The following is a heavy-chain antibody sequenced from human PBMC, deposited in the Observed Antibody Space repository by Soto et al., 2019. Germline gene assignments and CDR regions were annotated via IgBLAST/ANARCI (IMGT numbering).Heavy chain of an antibody. CDR1: GFPFSSYW. CDR2: IKQDGSEK. Sequence: PGGSLRLSCAASGFPFSSYWMSWVRQAPGKGLEWVANIKQDGSEKYYVDSVKGRFTISRDNAKNSLYLQMNSLRAEDTAVYYCARQPFDYWGQGTLVTVSS. CDR3: ARQPFDY. V-gene: IGHV3-7*01. J-gene: IGHJ4*02.